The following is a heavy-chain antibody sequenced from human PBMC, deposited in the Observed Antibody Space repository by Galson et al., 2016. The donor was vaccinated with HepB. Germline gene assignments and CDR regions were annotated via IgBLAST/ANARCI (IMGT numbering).Heavy chain of an antibody. Sequence: SETLSLTCAVSGGSISGRVWWGWVRQPPGKGLEWIGETHYSGSVNYNPSLRSRVTVSVDKSRHRFSLTLTSVTAAEAALYFCTRSGYFYESGGDYWGQGTLVAVSS. CDR3: TRSGYFYESGGDY. CDR2: THYSGSV. CDR1: GGSISGRVW. D-gene: IGHD3-10*01. V-gene: IGHV4-4*02. J-gene: IGHJ4*02.